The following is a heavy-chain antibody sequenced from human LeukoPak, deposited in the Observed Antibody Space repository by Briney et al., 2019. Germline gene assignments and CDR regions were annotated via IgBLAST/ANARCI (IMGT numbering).Heavy chain of an antibody. CDR1: GYTYTSYG. CDR3: ARGDVIVGATTNDY. CDR2: ISAYNGNT. J-gene: IGHJ4*02. V-gene: IGHV1-18*01. Sequence: ASVKVSWKASGYTYTSYGISWVRQAPGQGLEWMGWISAYNGNTNYAQKLQGRVTMTTDTSTSTAYMGLRSLRSDDTAVYYCARGDVIVGATTNDYWGQGTLVTVSS. D-gene: IGHD1-26*01.